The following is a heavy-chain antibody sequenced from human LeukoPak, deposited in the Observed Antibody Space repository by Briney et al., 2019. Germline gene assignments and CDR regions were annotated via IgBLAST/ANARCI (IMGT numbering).Heavy chain of an antibody. J-gene: IGHJ6*02. CDR1: GGSISSYY. CDR2: IYYSGST. Sequence: SETLSLTCTVSGGSISSYYWSWIRQPPGKGLEWIGYIYYSGSTNYNPSLKSRVTISVDTSKNQFSLKLSSVTAADTAVCYCARDTHSHYYDSSGYYYYYYGMDVWGQGTTVTVSS. D-gene: IGHD3-22*01. V-gene: IGHV4-59*01. CDR3: ARDTHSHYYDSSGYYYYYYGMDV.